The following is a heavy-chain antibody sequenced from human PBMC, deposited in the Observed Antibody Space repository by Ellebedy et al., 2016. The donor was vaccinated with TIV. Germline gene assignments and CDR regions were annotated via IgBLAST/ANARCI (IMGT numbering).Heavy chain of an antibody. V-gene: IGHV3-74*01. Sequence: GESLKISCAVSGFTFSSYWMHWVRQAPGTGLVWVSRINSDGSSTSYADSVKGRFTISRDNAKNTLYLQMNSLRAEDTAVYYCARGVRYSSGQDAFDIWGQGTMVTVSS. CDR2: INSDGSST. D-gene: IGHD6-19*01. J-gene: IGHJ3*02. CDR1: GFTFSSYW. CDR3: ARGVRYSSGQDAFDI.